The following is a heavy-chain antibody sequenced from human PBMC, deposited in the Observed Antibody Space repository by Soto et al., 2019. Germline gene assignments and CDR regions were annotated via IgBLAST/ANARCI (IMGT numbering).Heavy chain of an antibody. V-gene: IGHV3-23*01. Sequence: EVQLLESGGGLVQPGGSLRLSCAASGFTFSSYAMSWVRQAPGKGLEWVSAISGSDNSTYYADSVKGRFTISRDNSKNTLYLQMSSLRADDTAVYWCAKEAADIAAAATHWGQGTLVTVSS. CDR2: ISGSDNST. CDR3: AKEAADIAAAATH. D-gene: IGHD6-13*01. J-gene: IGHJ4*02. CDR1: GFTFSSYA.